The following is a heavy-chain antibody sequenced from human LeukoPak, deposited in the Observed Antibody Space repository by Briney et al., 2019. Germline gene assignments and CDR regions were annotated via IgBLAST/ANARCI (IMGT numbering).Heavy chain of an antibody. V-gene: IGHV1-2*02. Sequence: WASVKVSCKASGYTFTGYYMHWVRQAPGQGLEWMGWINPNSGGTNYAQKFQGRVTMTRDTSISTAYMELSRLRSDDTAVYYCARVLSGGGLYDYWGQGTLVTVSS. CDR3: ARVLSGGGLYDY. CDR2: INPNSGGT. J-gene: IGHJ4*02. CDR1: GYTFTGYY. D-gene: IGHD2-8*01.